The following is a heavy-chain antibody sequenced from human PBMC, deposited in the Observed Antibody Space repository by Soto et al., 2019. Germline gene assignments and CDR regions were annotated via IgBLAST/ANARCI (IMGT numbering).Heavy chain of an antibody. CDR1: GYTFTAHY. D-gene: IGHD6-13*01. CDR2: INSNTGHT. Sequence: ASVKVSCKASGYTFTAHYMHWVRQAPGQGLEWMGWINSNTGHTGYAQKFQGGVTLTRDTSISTAYMELSSLTSGDTAVYYCARETLVSAKQFDLWGQGTMVTVS. J-gene: IGHJ3*01. CDR3: ARETLVSAKQFDL. V-gene: IGHV1-2*02.